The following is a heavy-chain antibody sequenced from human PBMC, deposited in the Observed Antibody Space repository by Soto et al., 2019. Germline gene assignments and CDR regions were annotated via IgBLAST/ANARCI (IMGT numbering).Heavy chain of an antibody. V-gene: IGHV1-2*04. Sequence: ASVKVSCKASGYTFTGYYMHWVRQAPGQGLEWMGWINPNSGGTNYAQKFQGWVTMTRDTSISTAYMELSRLRSDDTAVYYCARGDRAGYCSSTSCYPYYYYYGMDVWGQGTTVTVSS. CDR1: GYTFTGYY. CDR3: ARGDRAGYCSSTSCYPYYYYYGMDV. J-gene: IGHJ6*02. D-gene: IGHD2-2*01. CDR2: INPNSGGT.